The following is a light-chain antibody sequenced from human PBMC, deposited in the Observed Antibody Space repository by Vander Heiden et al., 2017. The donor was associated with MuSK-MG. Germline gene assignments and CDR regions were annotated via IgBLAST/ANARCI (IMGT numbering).Light chain of an antibody. CDR3: QQRSNWQYT. J-gene: IGKJ2*01. CDR2: DAS. V-gene: IGKV3-11*01. CDR1: QSVSSY. Sequence: PGERATLSCRASQSVSSYLAWYQQKPGQAPRLLIYDASNRATGIPARFSGSGSGTDFTLTISSLDPEDFAVYYCQQRSNWQYTFGQGTKLEIK.